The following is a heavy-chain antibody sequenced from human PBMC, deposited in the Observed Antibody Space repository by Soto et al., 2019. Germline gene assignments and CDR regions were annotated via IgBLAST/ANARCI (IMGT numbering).Heavy chain of an antibody. D-gene: IGHD2-21*01. J-gene: IGHJ3*01. CDR3: ARVVVPHTCCAFDV. CDR2: IYYSGNT. CDR1: GGSISGYH. V-gene: IGHV4-59*01. Sequence: SETLSLTXTVSGGSISGYHWSWIRQPPGKGLEWIGYIYYSGNTDYNPSLKSRVTISADTSKKHFSLKLSSVTAADTAVYYCARVVVPHTCCAFDVWGQGTMVTVSS.